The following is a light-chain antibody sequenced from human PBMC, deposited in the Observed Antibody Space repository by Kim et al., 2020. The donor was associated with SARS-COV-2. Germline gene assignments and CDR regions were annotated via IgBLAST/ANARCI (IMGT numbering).Light chain of an antibody. Sequence: QSVLTQPPSASVTPGQTVTISCSGSRSNIGTNTANWYQQLPGTAPKLLIYSNNQRPSGVPDRFSGSKSGTSASLAISGLQSEDEADYYCAAWDDSLNGWVFGGGTQLTVL. J-gene: IGLJ3*02. CDR1: RSNIGTNT. CDR2: SNN. V-gene: IGLV1-44*01. CDR3: AAWDDSLNGWV.